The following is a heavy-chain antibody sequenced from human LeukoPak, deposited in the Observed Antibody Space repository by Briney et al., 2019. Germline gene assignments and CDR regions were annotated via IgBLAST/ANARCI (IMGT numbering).Heavy chain of an antibody. D-gene: IGHD2-15*01. Sequence: SETLSLTCAVSGGSISSGGYSWTWIRQPPGKGLEWIGEINHSGSTNYNPSLKSRVTISVDTSKNQFSLKLSSVTAADTAVYYCARGPVVVAATPYYYYGMDVWGQGTTVTVSS. CDR1: GGSISSGGYS. J-gene: IGHJ6*02. CDR3: ARGPVVVAATPYYYYGMDV. CDR2: INHSGST. V-gene: IGHV4-34*01.